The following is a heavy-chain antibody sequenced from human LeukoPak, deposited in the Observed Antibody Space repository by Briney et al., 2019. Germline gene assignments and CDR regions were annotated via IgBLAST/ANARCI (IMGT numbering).Heavy chain of an antibody. CDR1: GFTFSSYG. CDR2: ISYDGSNK. Sequence: GGSLRLSCAASGFTFSSYGMHWVRQAPGKGLEWVAVISYDGSNKYYADSVKGRFTISRDNSKNTLYLQMNSLRAEDTGVYYCARGPLYGSGTFDYWGQGTLVTVSS. J-gene: IGHJ4*02. CDR3: ARGPLYGSGTFDY. V-gene: IGHV3-30*03. D-gene: IGHD3-10*01.